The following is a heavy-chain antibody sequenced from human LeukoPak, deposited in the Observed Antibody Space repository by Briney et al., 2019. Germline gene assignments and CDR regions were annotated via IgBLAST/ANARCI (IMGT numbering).Heavy chain of an antibody. CDR2: IKQDGSEK. J-gene: IGHJ6*03. CDR1: GFTFSDYY. V-gene: IGHV3-7*03. CDR3: ARVLRYCSGGNCYSGGLGYMDV. Sequence: GGSLRLSCVASGFTFSDYYMSWVRQPPGKGLEWVANIKQDGSEKYYVDSVKGRFTISRDNAKNSLFLQMNSLRAEDTAVYYCARVLRYCSGGNCYSGGLGYMDVWGKGTTVTISS. D-gene: IGHD2-15*01.